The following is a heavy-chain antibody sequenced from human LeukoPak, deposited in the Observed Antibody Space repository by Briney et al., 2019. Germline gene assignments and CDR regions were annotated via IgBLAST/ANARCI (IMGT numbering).Heavy chain of an antibody. CDR1: RGTFSSYA. Sequence: SVKVSCNASRGTFSSYAISWVRQAPGQGLEWMGGIIPIFGTANYAQKFQGRVTITADESTSTAYMELSSLRSEDTAVYYCARVRYCSSTSCYPGRPSFDYWGQGTLVTVSS. D-gene: IGHD2-2*01. CDR3: ARVRYCSSTSCYPGRPSFDY. J-gene: IGHJ4*02. CDR2: IIPIFGTA. V-gene: IGHV1-69*13.